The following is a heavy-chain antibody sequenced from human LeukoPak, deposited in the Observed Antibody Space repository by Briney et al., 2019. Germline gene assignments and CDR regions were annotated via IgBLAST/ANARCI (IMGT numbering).Heavy chain of an antibody. V-gene: IGHV3-23*01. J-gene: IGHJ4*02. Sequence: GGSLRLSCAASGFTFSSYAMSWVRQAPGKGLEWVSAISGSGGSTYYADSVKGRFTISRDNAKNTLYLQMKSLGAEDTAVYYCARAGNYRFDYWGQGTLVTVSS. D-gene: IGHD1-7*01. CDR1: GFTFSSYA. CDR3: ARAGNYRFDY. CDR2: ISGSGGST.